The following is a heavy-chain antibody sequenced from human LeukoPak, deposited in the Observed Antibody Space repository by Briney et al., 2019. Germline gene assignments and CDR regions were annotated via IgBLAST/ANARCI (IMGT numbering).Heavy chain of an antibody. D-gene: IGHD3-10*01. Sequence: ASVKVSCKASGYTFTGYYMHWVRQAPGQGLEWMGWINPNSGGTNYAQKFQGRVTMTRDTSISTAYMELSRLRSDDTAVYYCARDGAVRVLLGSYYYYYGMDVWGQGTTVTVPS. V-gene: IGHV1-2*02. CDR2: INPNSGGT. J-gene: IGHJ6*02. CDR1: GYTFTGYY. CDR3: ARDGAVRVLLGSYYYYYGMDV.